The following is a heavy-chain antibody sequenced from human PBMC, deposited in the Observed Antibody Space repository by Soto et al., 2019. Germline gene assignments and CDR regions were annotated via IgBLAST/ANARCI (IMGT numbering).Heavy chain of an antibody. Sequence: SETLSLTCAVYGGSFSGYYWSWIRQPPGKGLEWIGEINHSGSTNYNPSLKSRVTISVDTSKNQFSLKLSSVTAADTAVYYCARGARLRYFDWLGYWFDPWGQGTLVTVSS. CDR2: INHSGST. J-gene: IGHJ5*02. D-gene: IGHD3-9*01. V-gene: IGHV4-34*01. CDR3: ARGARLRYFDWLGYWFDP. CDR1: GGSFSGYY.